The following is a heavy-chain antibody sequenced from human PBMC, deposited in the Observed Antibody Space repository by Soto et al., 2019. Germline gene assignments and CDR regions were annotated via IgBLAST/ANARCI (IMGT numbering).Heavy chain of an antibody. D-gene: IGHD5-12*01. CDR2: IYYSGST. Sequence: PSDTLSLTCTVSGGSISSYYWSWIRQPPGKGLEWIGYIYYSGSTYYNASLKSRVTTSVDTSKNQFSLTLSSVTAADTAVYYCAREARVDIVATIGGGFYYYYYMDVWGKGTTVTVSS. CDR1: GGSISSYY. V-gene: IGHV4-59*12. CDR3: AREARVDIVATIGGGFYYYYYMDV. J-gene: IGHJ6*03.